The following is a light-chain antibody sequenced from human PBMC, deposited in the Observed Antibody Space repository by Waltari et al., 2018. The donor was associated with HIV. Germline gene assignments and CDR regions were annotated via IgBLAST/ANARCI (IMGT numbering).Light chain of an antibody. Sequence: QSVLAQPPSVSGAPGQRVTISCSGSGSNIRSNYVNWYQQLPVTAPRVLIYNDDQRPSGVPARFSGSKADTTASLAISGLQSEDEADYYCAAWDDTLKVYVFGTGTKVTVL. CDR3: AAWDDTLKVYV. V-gene: IGLV1-44*01. CDR1: GSNIRSNY. J-gene: IGLJ1*01. CDR2: NDD.